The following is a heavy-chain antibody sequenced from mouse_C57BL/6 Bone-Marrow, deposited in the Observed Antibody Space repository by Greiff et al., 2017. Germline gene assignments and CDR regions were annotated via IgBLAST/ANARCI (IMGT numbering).Heavy chain of an antibody. CDR2: IYPRSGNT. J-gene: IGHJ2*01. Sequence: QVQLQQSGAELARPGASVKLSCKASGYTFTSYGISWVKQRTGQGLEWIGEIYPRSGNTYYNEKFKGKATLTADKSSSTAYMELRSLTSEDSAVFFCARSGTTVVAEVYYFDCWGQGTTLTVSS. CDR1: GYTFTSYG. V-gene: IGHV1-81*01. CDR3: ARSGTTVVAEVYYFDC. D-gene: IGHD1-1*01.